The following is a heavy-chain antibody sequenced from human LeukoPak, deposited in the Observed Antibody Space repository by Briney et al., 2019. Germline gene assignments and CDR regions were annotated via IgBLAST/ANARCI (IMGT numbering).Heavy chain of an antibody. CDR2: IYPGDSDT. J-gene: IGHJ4*02. D-gene: IGHD6-19*01. V-gene: IGHV5-51*01. Sequence: GESLKISCRGSGYTFTNYWIGWVRQMPGKGLEWMGIIYPGDSDTKYNPSFQGQVTISADKSISTAYLQWGSLKASDSAMYYCARRSGWYESDYWGQGTLVTVSS. CDR1: GYTFTNYW. CDR3: ARRSGWYESDY.